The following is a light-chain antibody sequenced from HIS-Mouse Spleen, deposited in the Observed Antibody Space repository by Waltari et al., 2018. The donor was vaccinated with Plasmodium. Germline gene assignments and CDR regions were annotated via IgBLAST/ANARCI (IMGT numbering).Light chain of an antibody. CDR3: QQYGSSPYT. J-gene: IGKJ2*01. CDR1: QSVSSSY. V-gene: IGKV3-20*01. CDR2: GAS. Sequence: EIVLTQSPGTLSLSPGERATLSCRASQSVSSSYFAWYQQKPGQAPRRLIYGASSRATGIPDRFSGSGSGTDFTLTISRLEPEDFAVYYCQQYGSSPYTFGQGTKLEIK.